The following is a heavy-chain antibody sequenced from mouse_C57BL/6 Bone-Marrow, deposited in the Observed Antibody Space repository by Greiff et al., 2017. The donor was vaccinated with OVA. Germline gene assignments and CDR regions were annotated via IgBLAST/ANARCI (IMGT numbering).Heavy chain of an antibody. CDR3: ARTFYYYGSSYLYFDY. CDR1: GYTFTSYW. Sequence: VQLQQPGAELVRPGTSVKLSCKASGYTFTSYWMHWVKQRPGQGLEWIGVIDPSDSYTNYNQKFKGKATLTVDTSSSTAYMQLSSLTSEDSAVYYCARTFYYYGSSYLYFDYWGQGTTLTVSS. CDR2: IDPSDSYT. V-gene: IGHV1-59*01. J-gene: IGHJ2*01. D-gene: IGHD1-1*01.